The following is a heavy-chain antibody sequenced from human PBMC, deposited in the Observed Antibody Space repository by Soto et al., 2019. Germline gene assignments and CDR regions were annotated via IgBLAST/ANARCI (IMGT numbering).Heavy chain of an antibody. CDR3: SKVDCDTAMVAQFDN. Sequence: GGSLRLSCAASGFTFSSYTMTWVRQAPGKGLEWVSAISGSGGSTYYADSVKGRFTISRDNSKNTLYLQMTSLRAEDTAEYCCSKVDCDTAMVAQFDNWGQGALVEVFS. J-gene: IGHJ4*02. V-gene: IGHV3-23*01. CDR2: ISGSGGST. D-gene: IGHD5-18*01. CDR1: GFTFSSYT.